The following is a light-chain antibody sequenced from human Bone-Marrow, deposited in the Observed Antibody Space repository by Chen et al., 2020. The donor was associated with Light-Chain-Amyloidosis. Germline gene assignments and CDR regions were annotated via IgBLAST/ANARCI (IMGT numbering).Light chain of an antibody. V-gene: IGKV3-15*01. CDR3: QQYNNWPPWT. J-gene: IGKJ1*01. Sequence: EIVMTQSPATLSASPGERATLSCRASQSVSSKLAWYQQKPGQAPRLLIYDASTRATGISARFNGSGSGTEFTLTISSLQSEDVAVYYCQQYNNWPPWTFGPGTKVEIK. CDR2: DAS. CDR1: QSVSSK.